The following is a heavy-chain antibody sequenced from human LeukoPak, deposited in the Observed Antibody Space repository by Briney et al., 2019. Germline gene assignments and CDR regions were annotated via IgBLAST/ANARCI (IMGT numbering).Heavy chain of an antibody. V-gene: IGHV3-53*01. Sequence: PGGSLKLSCAASGFTFDTHDMGWVRQAPGKGLECVSVIYSSGPTYYADSVKGRFTISRDNSKNTLYLQMNSLRADDTAAYYYAKGLCVIERTHVCDISGQGTVVTVSS. D-gene: IGHD2-21*01. J-gene: IGHJ3*02. CDR3: AKGLCVIERTHVCDI. CDR1: GFTFDTHD. CDR2: IYSSGPT.